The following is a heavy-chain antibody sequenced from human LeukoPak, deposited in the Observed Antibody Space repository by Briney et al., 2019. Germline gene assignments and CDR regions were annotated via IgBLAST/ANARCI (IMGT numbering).Heavy chain of an antibody. J-gene: IGHJ3*02. D-gene: IGHD6-13*01. CDR1: GFTFSSYE. CDR3: ARIAAANTGAFDI. CDR2: ISSSGSST. V-gene: IGHV3-48*03. Sequence: PGGSLRLSCAASGFTFSSYEMNWVRQAPGKGLEWVSYISSSGSSTYYGDSVKGRFTISRDNAKNSLYLQMNSLRDEDTAIYYCARIAAANTGAFDIWGQGTMVTVSS.